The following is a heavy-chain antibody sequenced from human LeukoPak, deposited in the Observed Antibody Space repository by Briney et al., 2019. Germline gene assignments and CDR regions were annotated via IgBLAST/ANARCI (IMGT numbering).Heavy chain of an antibody. J-gene: IGHJ6*04. D-gene: IGHD3-3*01. Sequence: PGGSLRLSCAASGFTFSDYYMSWIRQAPGQGLEWVGRIKSKTDGGTTDYAAPVKGRFTISRDDSKNTLYLQMNSLKTEDTAVYYCTTDPDYDFWPRLSDVWGKGTTVTVSS. CDR1: GFTFSDYY. CDR3: TTDPDYDFWPRLSDV. CDR2: IKSKTDGGTT. V-gene: IGHV3-15*01.